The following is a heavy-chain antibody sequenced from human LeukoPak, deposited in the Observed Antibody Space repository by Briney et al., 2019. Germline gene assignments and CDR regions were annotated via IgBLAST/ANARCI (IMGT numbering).Heavy chain of an antibody. J-gene: IGHJ4*02. D-gene: IGHD3-22*01. CDR2: IYYSGST. CDR1: GGSISSGGYY. V-gene: IGHV4-31*03. Sequence: SETLSLTCTVSGGSISSGGYYWSWIRQHPGTGLEWIGYIYYSGSTYYNPSLKSRVTISVDTSKNQFSLKLSSVTAADTAVYYCAGSSGYYPRGYFDYWGQGTLVTVSS. CDR3: AGSSGYYPRGYFDY.